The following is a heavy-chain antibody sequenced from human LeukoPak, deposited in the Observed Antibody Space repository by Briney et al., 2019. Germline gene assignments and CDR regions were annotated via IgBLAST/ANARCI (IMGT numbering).Heavy chain of an antibody. CDR2: INPNSGGT. Sequence: ASVKVSCKASGYTFTGYYMHWVRQAPGQGLEWMGWINPNSGGTNYAQKLQGRVTMTTDTSTSTAYMELRSLRSDDTAVYYCARDKLDYDILTGYGNYFDYWGQGTLVTVSS. J-gene: IGHJ4*02. CDR1: GYTFTGYY. CDR3: ARDKLDYDILTGYGNYFDY. D-gene: IGHD3-9*01. V-gene: IGHV1-2*02.